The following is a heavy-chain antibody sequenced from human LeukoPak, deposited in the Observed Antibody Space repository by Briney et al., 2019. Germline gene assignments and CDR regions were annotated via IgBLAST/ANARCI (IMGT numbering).Heavy chain of an antibody. D-gene: IGHD5-18*01. J-gene: IGHJ4*02. CDR2: ISYDGSNK. CDR3: ARDPGGYSYGYFDY. Sequence: KSGGSLRLSCAASGFTFSSYGMHWVRQAPGKGLEWVAVISYDGSNKYYADSVKGRFTISRDNSKNTLYLQMNSLRAEDTAVYYCARDPGGYSYGYFDYWGQGTLVTVSS. V-gene: IGHV3-30*19. CDR1: GFTFSSYG.